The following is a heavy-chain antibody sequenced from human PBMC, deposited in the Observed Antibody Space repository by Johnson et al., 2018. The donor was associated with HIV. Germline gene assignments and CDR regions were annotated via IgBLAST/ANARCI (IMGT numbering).Heavy chain of an antibody. CDR2: ISSSGSII. J-gene: IGHJ3*02. Sequence: QVQLVESGGGLVKPGGSLRLSCAASGFTFSDYYMSWIRQAPGKGLEWVSYISSSGSIIYYADSVKGRFTISRDNAKNTLYLQMNSLRAEDTAVYYCARDMEAYCSGGSCYSAAFDICGQGTMVTVSS. CDR3: ARDMEAYCSGGSCYSAAFDI. D-gene: IGHD2-15*01. CDR1: GFTFSDYY. V-gene: IGHV3-11*04.